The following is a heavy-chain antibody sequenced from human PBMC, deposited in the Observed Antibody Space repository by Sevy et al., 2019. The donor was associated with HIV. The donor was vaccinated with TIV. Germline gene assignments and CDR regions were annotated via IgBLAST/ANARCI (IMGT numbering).Heavy chain of an antibody. CDR3: AKGYIQLWRRFADGDAFDI. Sequence: GGSLRLSCAASGFTFSSYGMHWVRQAPGKGLEWVAIISYDGSNEYYADSVKGRFTVSRDNSKNTLYLQMNSLSAEDTAVYYCAKGYIQLWRRFADGDAFDIWGQGTMVTVSS. D-gene: IGHD5-18*01. J-gene: IGHJ3*02. V-gene: IGHV3-30*18. CDR1: GFTFSSYG. CDR2: ISYDGSNE.